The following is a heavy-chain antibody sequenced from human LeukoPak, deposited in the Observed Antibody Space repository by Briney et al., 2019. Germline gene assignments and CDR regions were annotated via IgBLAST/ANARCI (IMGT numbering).Heavy chain of an antibody. J-gene: IGHJ4*02. V-gene: IGHV3-21*04. D-gene: IGHD6-13*01. Sequence: PGGSLRLSCAASGFTFRNYAMNWVRQAPGKGLEWVSSIAASSGSTYYADSVKGRFTISRDNAKNSLYLQMKSLTAEDTAVYYCARDGGLAAAGTLDYWGQGTLVTVSS. CDR1: GFTFRNYA. CDR2: IAASSGST. CDR3: ARDGGLAAAGTLDY.